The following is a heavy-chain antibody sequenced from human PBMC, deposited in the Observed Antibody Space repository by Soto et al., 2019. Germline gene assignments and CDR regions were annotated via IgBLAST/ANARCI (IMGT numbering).Heavy chain of an antibody. CDR3: ARTGGDNDYGDSPGLGYFDY. Sequence: GGSLRLSCAASGFTFSSYAMHWVRQAPGKGLEWVAVISYDGSNKYYADSVKGRFNISRDNSKNTLYLQMNRLRAEDTAVYYCARTGGDNDYGDSPGLGYFDYWGQGTLVTVSS. D-gene: IGHD4-17*01. V-gene: IGHV3-30-3*01. J-gene: IGHJ4*02. CDR2: ISYDGSNK. CDR1: GFTFSSYA.